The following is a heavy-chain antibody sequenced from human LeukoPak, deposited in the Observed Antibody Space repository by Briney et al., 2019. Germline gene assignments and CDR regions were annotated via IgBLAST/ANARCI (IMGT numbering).Heavy chain of an antibody. V-gene: IGHV4-38-2*02. CDR3: ARDWGFGDSEDWFDP. CDR1: GYSISRGYY. Sequence: SETLSLTCNVSGYSISRGYYWGWLRQPPGKGLEWIGSVHHTGSTYYNPSLRGRVSISVDKSTNHISLEVTSVTAADTAVYYCARDWGFGDSEDWFDPWGQGTLVTVSS. CDR2: VHHTGST. J-gene: IGHJ5*02. D-gene: IGHD3-10*01.